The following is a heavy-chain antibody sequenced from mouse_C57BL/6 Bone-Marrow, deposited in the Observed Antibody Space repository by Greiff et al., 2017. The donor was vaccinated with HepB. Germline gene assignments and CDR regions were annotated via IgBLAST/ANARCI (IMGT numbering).Heavy chain of an antibody. CDR2: IDPETGGT. CDR3: TRPSYDAMDY. J-gene: IGHJ4*01. V-gene: IGHV1-15*01. CDR1: GYTFTDYE. Sequence: VKLQESGAELVRPGASVTLSCKASGYTFTDYEMHWVKQTPVHGLEWIGAIDPETGGTAYNQKFKGKAILTADKSSSTAYMELRSLTSEDSAVYYCTRPSYDAMDYWGQGTSVTVSS.